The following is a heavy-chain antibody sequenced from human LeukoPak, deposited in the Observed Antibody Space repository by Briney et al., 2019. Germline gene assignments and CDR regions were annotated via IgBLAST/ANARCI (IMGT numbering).Heavy chain of an antibody. V-gene: IGHV4-39*01. Sequence: SETLSLTCTVSGGSISSSSYYWGWIRQPPGKGLEWIGSIYYSGSTYYNPSLKNRVTISVDTSKNQFSLKLSSVTAADTAVYYCARRGSYSSGWNFDYWGQGTLVTVSS. D-gene: IGHD6-19*01. CDR1: GGSISSSSYY. CDR3: ARRGSYSSGWNFDY. CDR2: IYYSGST. J-gene: IGHJ4*02.